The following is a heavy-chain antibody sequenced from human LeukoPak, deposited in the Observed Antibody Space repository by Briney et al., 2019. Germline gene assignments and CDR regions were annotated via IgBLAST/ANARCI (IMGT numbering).Heavy chain of an antibody. J-gene: IGHJ3*02. V-gene: IGHV4-30-4*07. Sequence: KPSETLSLTCAVSGDSISSGSYSWSWIRQPPGKGLEWIGHIYYSGSTYYNPSLKSRLNMSVDRSKNQFSLKLTSVTAADTAVYYCARGPYKYDGSGAFDIWGQGTKVTVSS. CDR3: ARGPYKYDGSGAFDI. D-gene: IGHD3-22*01. CDR1: GDSISSGSYS. CDR2: IYYSGST.